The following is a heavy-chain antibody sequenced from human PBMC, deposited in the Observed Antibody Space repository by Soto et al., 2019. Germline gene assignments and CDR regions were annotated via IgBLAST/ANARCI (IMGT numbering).Heavy chain of an antibody. J-gene: IGHJ4*02. Sequence: GGSLRLSCAASGFTFSSYGMHWVRQAPGKGLEWVAVISYDGSNKYYADSVKGRFTISRDNSKNTLYLQMNSLRAEDTAVYYCANSARLRGIDYWGQGTLVTVSS. CDR3: ANSARLRGIDY. V-gene: IGHV3-30*18. CDR1: GFTFSSYG. CDR2: ISYDGSNK. D-gene: IGHD6-25*01.